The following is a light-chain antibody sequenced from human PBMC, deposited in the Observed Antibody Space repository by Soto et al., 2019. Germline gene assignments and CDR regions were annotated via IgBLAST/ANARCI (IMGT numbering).Light chain of an antibody. CDR1: QSVSSY. V-gene: IGKV3-11*01. CDR3: QPRFT. J-gene: IGKJ5*01. Sequence: DIMLTQSPATLSLSLGERATLSCRASQSVSSYLAWYQQKPGQAPRLLIYDVSNRATGIPARFSGSGSGTDFTLTISSLEPEDFAVYYCQPRFTSGQGTRLEIK. CDR2: DVS.